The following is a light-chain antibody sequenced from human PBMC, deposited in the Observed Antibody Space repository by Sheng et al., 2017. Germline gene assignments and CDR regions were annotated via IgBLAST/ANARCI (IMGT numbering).Light chain of an antibody. V-gene: IGKV4-1*01. CDR1: QNILYRSTNRNY. CDR2: WAS. CDR3: QQYYTTPPT. J-gene: IGKJ1*01. Sequence: DIVMTQSPDSLALSLGERATINCKSSQNILYRSTNRNYLAWYQQKPGQPPKLLIYWASARESGVPDRFSGSGSGADFSLTISSLQAEDVAVYYCQQYYTTPPTFGQGTKVEIK.